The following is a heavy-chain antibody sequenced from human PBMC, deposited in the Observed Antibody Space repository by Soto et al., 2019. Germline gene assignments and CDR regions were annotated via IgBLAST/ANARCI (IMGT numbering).Heavy chain of an antibody. D-gene: IGHD3-10*01. CDR2: IHSTGST. V-gene: IGHV4-59*12. J-gene: IGHJ5*01. CDR1: DGSIRNYY. Sequence: SETLSLTCTVSDGSIRNYYWSWIRQPPGNGLEWIGYIHSTGSTNYNPSLKSRVIMSVDTSKKQVSLNLNSVTAEDTAVYYCAKDHGTYGPNWIDSWGQGTLVTVSS. CDR3: AKDHGTYGPNWIDS.